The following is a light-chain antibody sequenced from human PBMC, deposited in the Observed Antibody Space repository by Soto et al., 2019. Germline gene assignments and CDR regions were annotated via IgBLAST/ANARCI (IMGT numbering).Light chain of an antibody. CDR2: DAS. J-gene: IGKJ2*01. V-gene: IGKV3-11*01. CDR1: QSVSNY. CDR3: QQRSNWPPEYT. Sequence: EIVLTQSPATLSLSPGERATLSCRASQSVSNYLAWYQQKPGQAPRLLIYDASNRATGIPARFSGSGSGTDFTLTITSLEPEHFAVYYCQQRSNWPPEYTFGQGTKLEIK.